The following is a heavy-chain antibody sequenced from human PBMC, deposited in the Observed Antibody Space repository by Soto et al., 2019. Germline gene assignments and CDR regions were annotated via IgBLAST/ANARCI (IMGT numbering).Heavy chain of an antibody. J-gene: IGHJ4*02. CDR3: ARVYLGYYDSSGPLN. D-gene: IGHD3-22*01. V-gene: IGHV4-31*03. CDR1: GGSISSGGYY. CDR2: IYYSGST. Sequence: SETLSHTCTVSGGSISSGGYYWSWIRQHPGKGLEWIGYIYYSGSTYYNPSLKSRVTISVDTSKNQFSLKLSSVTAADTAVYYCARVYLGYYDSSGPLNWGQGTLVTVSS.